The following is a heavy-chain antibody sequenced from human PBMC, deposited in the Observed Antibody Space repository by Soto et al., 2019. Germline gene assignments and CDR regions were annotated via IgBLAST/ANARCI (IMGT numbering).Heavy chain of an antibody. V-gene: IGHV1-69*08. Sequence: QVQLVQSGAEVKKPGSSVKVSCKASGGTFSRYTINWVRQAPGQGFEWMGRIIPLIGITNYAQKFQGRVTVTADKSTNTAYMELRSLRSAETAVYYCTREDYDWGQGTLVTVSS. CDR3: TREDYD. CDR1: GGTFSRYT. D-gene: IGHD4-17*01. CDR2: IIPLIGIT. J-gene: IGHJ4*02.